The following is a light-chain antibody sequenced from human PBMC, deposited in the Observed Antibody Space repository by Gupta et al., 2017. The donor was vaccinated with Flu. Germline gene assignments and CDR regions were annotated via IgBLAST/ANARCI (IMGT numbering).Light chain of an antibody. CDR3: AACYGGANGWV. Sequence: VALTCGASSSSDSRSHYANWFQQKPGQAPKALIDSNDLRHSGIPDRFSGSLLGGTAALTMSGVQPEDEADYYCAACYGGANGWVFGGGTKLTVL. CDR1: SSSDSRSHY. J-gene: IGLJ3*02. CDR2: SND. V-gene: IGLV7-43*01.